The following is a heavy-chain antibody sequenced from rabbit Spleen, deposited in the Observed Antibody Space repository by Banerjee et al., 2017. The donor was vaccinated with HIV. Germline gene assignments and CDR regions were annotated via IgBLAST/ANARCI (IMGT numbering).Heavy chain of an antibody. CDR3: ARDTSSSFSSYGMDL. J-gene: IGHJ6*01. V-gene: IGHV1S40*01. D-gene: IGHD1-1*01. CDR2: IDAVTGGFT. Sequence: QSLEESGGDLVKPGASLTLTCIASGVSFSGDSYMCWVRQAPGKGLEWIACIDAVTGGFTYSASWAQGRFTISKTSSTTVTLQMTSLTAADTATYFCARDTSSSFSSYGMDLWGPGPLVTVS. CDR1: GVSFSGDSY.